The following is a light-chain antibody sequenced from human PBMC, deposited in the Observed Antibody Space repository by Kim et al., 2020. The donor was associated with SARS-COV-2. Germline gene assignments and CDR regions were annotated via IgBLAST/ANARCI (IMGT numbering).Light chain of an antibody. J-gene: IGLJ2*01. CDR1: SSNIGSYNY. CDR3: SPYTNHVAPHVV. V-gene: IGLV2-14*03. CDR2: GVN. Sequence: QSALTQPASVSGSPGQSITIFCTEASSNIGSYNYVSWYNQHPEKDPKLLIYGVNSRPSGVSSRFSDSKSRNTASLTISGLQAEDEADYYCSPYTNHVAPHVVFGGGAHLTVL.